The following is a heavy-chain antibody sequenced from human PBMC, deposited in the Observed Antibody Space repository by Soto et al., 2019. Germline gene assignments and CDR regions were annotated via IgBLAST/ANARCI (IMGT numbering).Heavy chain of an antibody. V-gene: IGHV4-31*03. CDR1: GCSITIGGYY. CDR2: IYSSGST. J-gene: IGHJ4*02. CDR3: ARARVLWFGELWTYYFDY. Sequence: QVQLQESGPGLVKPSQTLSLTCTVSGCSITIGGYYWSWIRQHPGKGLEWIGYIYSSGSTYYNPSLKSRVPISVDTSKNQFSLKLSSVTAADTAVYYCARARVLWFGELWTYYFDYWGQGTLVTVSS. D-gene: IGHD3-10*01.